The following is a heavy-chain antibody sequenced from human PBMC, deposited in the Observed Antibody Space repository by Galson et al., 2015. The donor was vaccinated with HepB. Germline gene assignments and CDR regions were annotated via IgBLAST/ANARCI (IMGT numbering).Heavy chain of an antibody. CDR3: ARGALVVVVDGTLNNWFDP. Sequence: SVKVSCKASGYTFSSYSITWVRQAPGQGLEWMGWISTYSHNTNYARRLQGRVTMTADTSTSTAYMELRSLRSDDTAVYYCARGALVVVVDGTLNNWFDPWGQGTLVTVSS. D-gene: IGHD2-15*01. CDR1: GYTFSSYS. J-gene: IGHJ5*02. CDR2: ISTYSHNT. V-gene: IGHV1-18*01.